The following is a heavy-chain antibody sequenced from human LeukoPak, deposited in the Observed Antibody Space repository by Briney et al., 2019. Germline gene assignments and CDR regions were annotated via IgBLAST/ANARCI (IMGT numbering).Heavy chain of an antibody. CDR3: ARGNCTSIGFYTFDY. CDR2: IYSGGNT. D-gene: IGHD2-2*01. V-gene: IGHV3-53*01. CDR1: GFTVSTNF. Sequence: SGGSLRLSCAASGFTVSTNFMTWVRQAPGKGLEWVSIIYSGGNTYLADSVKGRFTIPRAISKNTFYFQINHPGAEEKSLLYFARGNCTSIGFYTFDYWCQGTQVTVSA. J-gene: IGHJ4*02.